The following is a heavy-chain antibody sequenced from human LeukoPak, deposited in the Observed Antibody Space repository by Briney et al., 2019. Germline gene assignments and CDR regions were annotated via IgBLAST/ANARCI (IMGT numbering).Heavy chain of an antibody. CDR2: IYYSGST. D-gene: IGHD2-21*01. CDR1: GGSIFSYY. V-gene: IGHV4-59*08. J-gene: IGHJ4*02. CDR3: ARHLNNCGDDCYIFDY. Sequence: SQTLSLTCTVSGGSIFSYYWSWIRQPPGKGLEWLGYIYYSGSTNYNPSLKSRVTISVDTSKIQFSLRGSSVTAADTAVYYCARHLNNCGDDCYIFDYWGQGTLVTVSS.